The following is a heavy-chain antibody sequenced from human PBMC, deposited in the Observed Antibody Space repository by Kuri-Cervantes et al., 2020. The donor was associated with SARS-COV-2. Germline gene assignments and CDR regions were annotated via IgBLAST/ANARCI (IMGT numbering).Heavy chain of an antibody. J-gene: IGHJ4*02. CDR3: ARADFWSGYYIDY. CDR2: ISSSSSYI. Sequence: GESLKISCAASGFTFSSYSMNWVRQAPGKGLEWVSSISSSSSYIYYADSVKGRFTISRDNAKNSLYLQMSSLRAEDTAVYYCARADFWSGYYIDYWGQGTLVTVSS. D-gene: IGHD3-3*01. CDR1: GFTFSSYS. V-gene: IGHV3-21*01.